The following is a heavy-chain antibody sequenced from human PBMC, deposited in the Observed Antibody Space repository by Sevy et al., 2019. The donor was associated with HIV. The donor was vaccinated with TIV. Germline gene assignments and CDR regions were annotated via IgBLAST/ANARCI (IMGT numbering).Heavy chain of an antibody. J-gene: IGHJ4*02. V-gene: IGHV1-69*13. D-gene: IGHD3-10*01. Sequence: ASVKVSCKASGGTFSSYAISWVRQAPGQGLEWMGGIIPIFGTANYAQKFQGRVTITADESTSTAYMELSSLRSEDTAVYYCAREGVITMVRGVPIWGQGTLVTVSS. CDR1: GGTFSSYA. CDR3: AREGVITMVRGVPI. CDR2: IIPIFGTA.